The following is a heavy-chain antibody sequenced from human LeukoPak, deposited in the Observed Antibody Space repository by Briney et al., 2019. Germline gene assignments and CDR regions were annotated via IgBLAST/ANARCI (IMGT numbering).Heavy chain of an antibody. CDR3: ARVGPGGFWSGYYIDY. D-gene: IGHD3-3*01. CDR2: VNHGGST. V-gene: IGHV4-34*01. Sequence: SETLSLTCTVYGGSFSGYYCSWIRQPPGKGLEWIGEVNHGGSTNYNPSLKSRVTISVDTSKNQFSLKLSSVTAADTAVYYCARVGPGGFWSGYYIDYWGQGTLVTVSS. J-gene: IGHJ4*02. CDR1: GGSFSGYY.